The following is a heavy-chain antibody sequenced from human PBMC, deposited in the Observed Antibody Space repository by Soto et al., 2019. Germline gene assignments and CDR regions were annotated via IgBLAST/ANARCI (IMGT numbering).Heavy chain of an antibody. V-gene: IGHV3-23*01. CDR1: GIAFSTFP. Sequence: EVQLLESGGGLVQPGGSLRLSCAASGIAFSTFPMNWVRQAPGTGLEWVSTISGSSGEKYYAASVKGRFTISRDNSKNTLYLQMNSLRAEDTAVYYCAKDPLEPLGGAYFDYWGKGTLVTVSS. CDR3: AKDPLEPLGGAYFDY. D-gene: IGHD3-16*01. CDR2: ISGSSGEK. J-gene: IGHJ4*02.